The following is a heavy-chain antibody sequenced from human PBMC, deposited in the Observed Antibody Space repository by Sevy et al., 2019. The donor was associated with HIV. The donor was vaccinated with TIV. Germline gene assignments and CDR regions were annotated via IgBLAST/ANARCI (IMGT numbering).Heavy chain of an antibody. V-gene: IGHV3-23*01. D-gene: IGHD3-22*01. CDR3: AKGPDYYASSGTPLDY. J-gene: IGHJ4*02. CDR2: ITGSGDKI. CDR1: GFTFRNYT. Sequence: GGSLRLSCVVSGFTFRNYTMTWVRQAPGKGLEWVSTITGSGDKIYYADSVKVRFTISRDNSRNTLYLQMSSLSATDTAVYYCAKGPDYYASSGTPLDYWGQGTLVTVSS.